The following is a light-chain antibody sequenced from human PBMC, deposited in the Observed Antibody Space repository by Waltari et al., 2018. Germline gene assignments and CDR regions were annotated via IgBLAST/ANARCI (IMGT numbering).Light chain of an antibody. CDR3: QQYDILPLT. V-gene: IGKV1-33*01. CDR1: QDIRNN. Sequence: DIQMTQSPSSLSASVGDRVTITCQASQDIRNNLNWFQQKPGKAPKVLIYDASNLETGVTSRFSGGGSGTDFTFTIGSLQPEDFATYYCQQYDILPLTFGGGTKVEVK. CDR2: DAS. J-gene: IGKJ4*01.